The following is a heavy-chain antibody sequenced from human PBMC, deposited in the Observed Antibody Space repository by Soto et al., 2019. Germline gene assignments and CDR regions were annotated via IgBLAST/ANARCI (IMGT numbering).Heavy chain of an antibody. D-gene: IGHD5-18*01. J-gene: IGHJ4*02. CDR3: ARDQGYSYGLIGDYFAY. CDR2: IWYDGSNK. V-gene: IGHV3-33*01. Sequence: GGSLRLSCAASGFTFSSYGMHWVRQAPGKGLEWVAVIWYDGSNKYYADSVKGRFTISRDNSKNTLYLQMNSLRAEDTAVYYCARDQGYSYGLIGDYFAYWGQGTLVTVSS. CDR1: GFTFSSYG.